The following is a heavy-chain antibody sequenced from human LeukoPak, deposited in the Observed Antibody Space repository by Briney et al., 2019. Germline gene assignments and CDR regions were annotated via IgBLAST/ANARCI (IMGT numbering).Heavy chain of an antibody. Sequence: PGGSLRLSCAASGFTFDDYAMHWVRQAPGKGLEWVSGISWNSGSIGYADSVKGRFTISRDNAKNSLYLQMNSLRAEDTALYYCAKDKSYGDYEGGFFDYWGQGTLVTVSS. CDR1: GFTFDDYA. CDR2: ISWNSGSI. V-gene: IGHV3-9*01. D-gene: IGHD4-17*01. J-gene: IGHJ4*02. CDR3: AKDKSYGDYEGGFFDY.